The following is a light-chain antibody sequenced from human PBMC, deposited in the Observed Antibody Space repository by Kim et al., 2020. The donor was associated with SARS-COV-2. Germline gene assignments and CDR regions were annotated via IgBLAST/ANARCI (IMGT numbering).Light chain of an antibody. V-gene: IGKV3-15*01. CDR3: QHYNNWPRT. CDR1: QSVSSD. CDR2: GAS. Sequence: EIMMTQSPAALSVSPGERATLSGRASQSVSSDLAWFQQKPGQAPRLLIYGASTRATGIPARFSGSGSGTEFTLTISSLQSEDFAIYYCQHYNNWPRTFGQGTKVDIK. J-gene: IGKJ1*01.